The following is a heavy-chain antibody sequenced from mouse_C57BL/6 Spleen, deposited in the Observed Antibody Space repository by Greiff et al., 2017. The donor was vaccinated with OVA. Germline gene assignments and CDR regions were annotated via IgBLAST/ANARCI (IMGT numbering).Heavy chain of an antibody. V-gene: IGHV1-55*01. J-gene: IGHJ3*01. Sequence: QVQLQQPGAELVKPGASVKMSCKASGYTFTSYWITWVKQRPGQGLEWIGDIYPGSGSTNYNEKFKSKATLTVDTSSSTAYMQLSSLTSEDSAVYYCARSYDYDWTWFAYWGQGTLVTVSA. D-gene: IGHD2-4*01. CDR3: ARSYDYDWTWFAY. CDR1: GYTFTSYW. CDR2: IYPGSGST.